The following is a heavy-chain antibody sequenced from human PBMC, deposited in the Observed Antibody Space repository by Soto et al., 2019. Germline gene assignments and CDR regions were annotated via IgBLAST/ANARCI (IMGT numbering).Heavy chain of an antibody. D-gene: IGHD3-22*01. CDR1: GFTFSNAW. V-gene: IGHV3-15*07. J-gene: IGHJ4*02. Sequence: EVQLVESGGGLVKPGGSLRLSCAASGFTFSNAWMNWVRQAPGKGLEWVGRIKSKTEGGTTDYAAPVKGRFTISRDDSKNTLYLQMNSLKTEDTAVYYCTTDWESYYYDDSFDYWGQGTLVTVSS. CDR3: TTDWESYYYDDSFDY. CDR2: IKSKTEGGTT.